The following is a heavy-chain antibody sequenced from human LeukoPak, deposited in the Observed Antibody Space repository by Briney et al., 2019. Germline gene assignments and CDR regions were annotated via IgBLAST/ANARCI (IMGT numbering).Heavy chain of an antibody. CDR2: INPNSGGT. CDR1: RYTFTGYY. Sequence: GASVKVSCKASRYTFTGYYMHWVRQAPGQGLEWMGWINPNSGGTNYAQKFQGWVTMTRDTSISTAHMELSRLRSDDTAVYYCARDLRDSGSSLDAFDIWGQGTMVTVSS. CDR3: ARDLRDSGSSLDAFDI. D-gene: IGHD1-26*01. J-gene: IGHJ3*02. V-gene: IGHV1-2*04.